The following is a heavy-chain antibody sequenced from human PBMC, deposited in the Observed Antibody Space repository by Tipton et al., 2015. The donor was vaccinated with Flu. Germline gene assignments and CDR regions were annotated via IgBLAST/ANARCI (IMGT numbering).Heavy chain of an antibody. Sequence: GSLRLSCAASGFTFSDYYMSWVRQAPGKGLEWVSHISSSDSIINYADSVKGRFTISKDNAKNSLYLQMNSLRPEDSSVYYCARDSAWYYSHYAMDVWGQGTTVTVSS. V-gene: IGHV3-11*04. J-gene: IGHJ6*02. CDR3: ARDSAWYYSHYAMDV. CDR1: GFTFSDYY. D-gene: IGHD2-15*01. CDR2: ISSSDSII.